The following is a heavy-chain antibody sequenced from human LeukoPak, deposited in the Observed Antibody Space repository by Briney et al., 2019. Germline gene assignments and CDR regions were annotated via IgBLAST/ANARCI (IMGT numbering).Heavy chain of an antibody. CDR3: ARGGYSGSYFAY. CDR1: GFIFDDYG. Sequence: GESLRLSCAASGFIFDDYGMSWVRQAPGKGLEWVSGINWNGGSTGYADSVKGRFTISRDNAKNSLYVQMNSLRAEDTALYYCARGGYSGSYFAYWGQGTLVTVSS. D-gene: IGHD1-26*01. CDR2: INWNGGST. J-gene: IGHJ4*02. V-gene: IGHV3-20*04.